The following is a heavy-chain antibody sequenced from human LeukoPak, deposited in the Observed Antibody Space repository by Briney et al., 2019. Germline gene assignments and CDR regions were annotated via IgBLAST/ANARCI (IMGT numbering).Heavy chain of an antibody. CDR3: ANRNYYDRRFYYYYYFDY. CDR2: ISGSGDST. V-gene: IGHV3-23*01. Sequence: PGVSLRLSCAASGFTFKNYVMNWVRQAPGKGLKWVSAISGSGDSTYYTDSVKGRFTISRDNSKNTLYLQMNSLRDEDTAMYYCANRNYYDRRFYYYYYFDYWGQGTLVTVSS. CDR1: GFTFKNYV. J-gene: IGHJ4*02. D-gene: IGHD3-22*01.